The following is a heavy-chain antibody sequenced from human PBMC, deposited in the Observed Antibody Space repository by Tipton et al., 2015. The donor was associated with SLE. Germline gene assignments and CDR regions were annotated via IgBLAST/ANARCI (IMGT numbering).Heavy chain of an antibody. CDR1: GGSISSSSYY. CDR2: IYYSGST. J-gene: IGHJ6*02. V-gene: IGHV4-39*07. CDR3: ARHGALWFREFDYYYYGMDV. Sequence: TLSLTCTVSGGSISSSSYYWGWIRQPPGKGLEWIGSIYYSGSTYYNPSLKSRVTISVDTSKNQFSLKLSSVTAADTAVYYCARHGALWFREFDYYYYGMDVWGQGTTVTVSS. D-gene: IGHD3-10*01.